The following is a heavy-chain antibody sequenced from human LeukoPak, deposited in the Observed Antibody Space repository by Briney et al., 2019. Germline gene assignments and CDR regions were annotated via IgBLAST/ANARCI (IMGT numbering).Heavy chain of an antibody. J-gene: IGHJ4*02. CDR1: GYKFTNYW. V-gene: IGHV5-51*01. CDR3: ARALRTGQGDYVPVL. CDR2: FYPGDSET. Sequence: GESLKISRKASGYKFTNYWIGWVRQMPGKGLEWMKIFYPGDSETRYSPSFQGQVTISADKSIGTMYLQWSSLKASDTAMYYCARALRTGQGDYVPVLWGQGTLVIVSS. D-gene: IGHD4-17*01.